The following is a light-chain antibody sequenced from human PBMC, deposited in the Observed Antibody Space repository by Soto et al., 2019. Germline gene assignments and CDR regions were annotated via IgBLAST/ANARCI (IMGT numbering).Light chain of an antibody. Sequence: QSALAQPASVSGSPGQSTIISCTGTSSDVGGYNYVSWYQQHPGKAPKFLIYEVDNRASGVSDRFSGSKSGNTASLTISGLQAEDEADYYCSSYTSSNTLVFGTGTKAT. V-gene: IGLV2-14*01. CDR2: EVD. J-gene: IGLJ1*01. CDR1: SSDVGGYNY. CDR3: SSYTSSNTLV.